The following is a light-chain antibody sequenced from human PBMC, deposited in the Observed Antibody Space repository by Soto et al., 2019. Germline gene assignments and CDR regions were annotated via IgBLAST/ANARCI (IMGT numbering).Light chain of an antibody. J-gene: IGLJ1*01. V-gene: IGLV2-11*01. CDR2: DVT. CDR1: SSDVGGYYY. Sequence: QAVVTQPRSVSGSPGQSVTIACTGTSSDVGGYYYVSWYQQHPGKAPKLIIYDVTRRPSGVPDRFSGSKSGNTASLTISGLQGEDEADYYCCSYAGSFTFPYVFGTGTKLTVL. CDR3: CSYAGSFTFPYV.